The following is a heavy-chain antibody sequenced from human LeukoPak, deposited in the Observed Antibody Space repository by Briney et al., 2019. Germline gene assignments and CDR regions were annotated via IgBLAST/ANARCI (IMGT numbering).Heavy chain of an antibody. CDR1: GGSISSYY. Sequence: SETLSLTCTVSGGSISSYYWSWIRQPPGKGLEWIGYIFYSGSTDYYPSLKSRVTISVDTSKNQFSLNLSSVTAADTAVYYCARRKNSGWSTDAFDIWGQGTMVTVSS. J-gene: IGHJ3*02. CDR3: ARRKNSGWSTDAFDI. V-gene: IGHV4-59*08. D-gene: IGHD6-19*01. CDR2: IFYSGST.